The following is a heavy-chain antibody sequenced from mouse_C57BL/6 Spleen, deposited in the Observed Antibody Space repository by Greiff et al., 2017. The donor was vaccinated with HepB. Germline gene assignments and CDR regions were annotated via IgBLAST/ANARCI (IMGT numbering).Heavy chain of an antibody. V-gene: IGHV1-18*01. CDR2: NNPNNGGT. CDR3: ARGGAQASWFAY. Sequence: EVQLQQSGPELVKPGASVKIPCKASGYTFTDYNMDWVKQSHGKSLEWIGDNNPNNGGTIYNQKFKGKATLTVDKSSSTAYMELRSLTSEATAVYYCARGGAQASWFAYWGQGTLVTVSA. J-gene: IGHJ3*01. CDR1: GYTFTDYN.